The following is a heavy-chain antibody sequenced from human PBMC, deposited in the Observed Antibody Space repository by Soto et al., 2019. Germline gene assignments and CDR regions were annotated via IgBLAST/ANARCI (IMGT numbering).Heavy chain of an antibody. CDR3: ARSHYTYGLLIDY. Sequence: SETLSLTCSVSGDSITTNGYYWGWIRQPPGKGLQWIGNVYWTGSTFSHPSLTSRVFISVGTSKNEFSLRLTSVTAADTAVYYCARSHYTYGLLIDYWCPGTLVTVSS. CDR1: GDSITTNGYY. J-gene: IGHJ4*02. CDR2: VYWTGST. D-gene: IGHD2-8*01. V-gene: IGHV4-39*01.